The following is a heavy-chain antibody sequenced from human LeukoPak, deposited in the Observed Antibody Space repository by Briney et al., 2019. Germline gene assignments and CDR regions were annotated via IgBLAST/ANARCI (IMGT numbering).Heavy chain of an antibody. CDR3: ARVSMVRGVPYRWFDP. CDR2: TNPNSGGT. Sequence: ASVTVSFKASGYTFTGYYMHWVRQAPGQGLEWMGWTNPNSGGTNYAQKFQGRVTMTRDTSISTAYMELSRLRSDDTAVYYCARVSMVRGVPYRWFDPWGQGTLVTVSS. V-gene: IGHV1-2*02. D-gene: IGHD3-10*01. J-gene: IGHJ5*02. CDR1: GYTFTGYY.